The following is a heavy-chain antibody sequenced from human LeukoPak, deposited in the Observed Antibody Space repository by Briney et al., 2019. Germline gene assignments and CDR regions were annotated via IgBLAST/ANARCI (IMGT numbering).Heavy chain of an antibody. CDR1: GFTFSNSA. D-gene: IGHD2-2*01. Sequence: PGGSLRLSCAASGFTFSNSAMHWVRQAPGKGLEWGAVISNEGSNKYYADSVKGRFTISRDNSKNTLYLQMNSLRAEDTAVYSCARDLEDYHLLTWVGAFDIWGQGTMVTVSS. V-gene: IGHV3-30-3*01. CDR2: ISNEGSNK. CDR3: ARDLEDYHLLTWVGAFDI. J-gene: IGHJ3*02.